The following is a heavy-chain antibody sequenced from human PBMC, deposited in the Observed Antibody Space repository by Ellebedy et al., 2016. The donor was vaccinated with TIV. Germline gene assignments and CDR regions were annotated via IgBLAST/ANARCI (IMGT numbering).Heavy chain of an antibody. Sequence: PGGSLRLSCAASGFTFSNYAMTWVRQAPGKGLEWVSTISGSGGSTYYADSVKCRFTISRDNDKNTVSLQMNSLRVEETAVYYCAKDRGAVAGTGSGYWGQGTLVTVSS. J-gene: IGHJ4*02. V-gene: IGHV3-23*01. CDR3: AKDRGAVAGTGSGY. CDR1: GFTFSNYA. D-gene: IGHD6-19*01. CDR2: ISGSGGST.